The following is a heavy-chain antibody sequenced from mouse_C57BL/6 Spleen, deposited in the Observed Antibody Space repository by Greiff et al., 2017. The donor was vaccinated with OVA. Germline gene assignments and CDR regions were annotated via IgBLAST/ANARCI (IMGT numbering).Heavy chain of an antibody. CDR3: ARGLRQGFDY. CDR2: ISYDGSN. J-gene: IGHJ2*01. Sequence: EVKLMESGPGLVKPSQSLSLTCSVTGYSITSGYYWNWIRQFPGNKLEWMGYISYDGSNNYNPSLKNRISITRDTSKNQFFLKLNSVTTEDTATYYCARGLRQGFDYWGQGTTLTVSS. V-gene: IGHV3-6*01. D-gene: IGHD2-4*01. CDR1: GYSITSGYY.